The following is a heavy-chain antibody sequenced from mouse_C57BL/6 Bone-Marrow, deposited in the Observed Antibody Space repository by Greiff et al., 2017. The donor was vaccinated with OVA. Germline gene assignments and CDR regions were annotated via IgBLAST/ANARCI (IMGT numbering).Heavy chain of an antibody. CDR3: ARLGSSYRFDY. Sequence: QVQLKQPGAELVRPGSSVKLSCKASGYTFTSYWMEWVKQRPGQGLEWIGNIYPSDSETNYNQKFKDKATLTVDKSSSTYYMQLSSLTSEDSSFYYCARLGSSYRFDYWGQGTTLTVSS. J-gene: IGHJ2*01. CDR1: GYTFTSYW. V-gene: IGHV1-61*01. CDR2: IYPSDSET. D-gene: IGHD1-1*01.